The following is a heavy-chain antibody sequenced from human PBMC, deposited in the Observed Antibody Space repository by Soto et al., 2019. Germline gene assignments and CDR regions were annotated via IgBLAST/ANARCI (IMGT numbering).Heavy chain of an antibody. CDR3: ARVSVDFPE. V-gene: IGHV1-2*02. D-gene: IGHD5-12*01. Sequence: QLVQSGAEVKKPGASVRVSCKTSGPTFIAYYIHWVRQAPGQGLEWMGWIDPKSGGTTYEQKFLGTVNMTRDTSINTAYMDLNRLTSDDTAVYYCARVSVDFPEWGQGTLITVSS. J-gene: IGHJ4*02. CDR2: IDPKSGGT. CDR1: GPTFIAYY.